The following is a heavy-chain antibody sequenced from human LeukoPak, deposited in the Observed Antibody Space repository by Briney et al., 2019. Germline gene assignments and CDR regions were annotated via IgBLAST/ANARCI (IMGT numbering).Heavy chain of an antibody. CDR2: ISWNSGSL. CDR1: GFTFDDYP. Sequence: PGGSLRLSCAASGFTFDDYPMHWVRQAPGKGLEWVSSISWNSGSLGYADSVKGRFTISRDNAKNSLYLQMNSLRTEDMALYYCAKAVPGYGYFDDWGQGTLVTVSS. CDR3: AKAVPGYGYFDD. V-gene: IGHV3-9*03. J-gene: IGHJ4*02. D-gene: IGHD5-12*01.